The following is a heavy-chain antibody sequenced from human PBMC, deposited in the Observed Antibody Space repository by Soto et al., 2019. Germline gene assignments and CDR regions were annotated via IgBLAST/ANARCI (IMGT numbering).Heavy chain of an antibody. J-gene: IGHJ4*02. Sequence: QVRLVQSGAEVKKPGSSVKVSCKASGGTFSSYTISWVRQAPGQGLEWMGRIIPILGLANYAQKFQGRVTITADKSTSTDYLELSSLRSEDTAVYYCASPKALRGSGFHFDYWGQGTLVTVSS. CDR2: IIPILGLA. D-gene: IGHD2-21*01. CDR1: GGTFSSYT. CDR3: ASPKALRGSGFHFDY. V-gene: IGHV1-69*02.